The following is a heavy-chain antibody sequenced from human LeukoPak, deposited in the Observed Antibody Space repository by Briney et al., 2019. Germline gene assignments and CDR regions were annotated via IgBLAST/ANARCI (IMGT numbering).Heavy chain of an antibody. V-gene: IGHV4-59*01. CDR2: IYYRGST. CDR3: ARDQSLWSGFLS. CDR1: GGSISSYY. Sequence: SETLYLTCTVSGGSISSYYWSWIRQPPGKGLEWIGYIYYRGSTNYNPSLKSRVTISVDTSKNQFSLKLSSVTAADTAVYYCARDQSLWSGFLSWGPGTLVTVSS. J-gene: IGHJ5*02. D-gene: IGHD3-3*01.